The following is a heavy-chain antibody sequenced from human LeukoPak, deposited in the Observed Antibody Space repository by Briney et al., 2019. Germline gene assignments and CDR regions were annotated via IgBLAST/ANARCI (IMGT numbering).Heavy chain of an antibody. Sequence: GASVKVSCKASGYTFTSYVISWVRQAPGQGLEWMGWISAYNGNTNYAQKLQGRVTMTTDTSTSTAYMELRSLRSDDTAVYYCARSYSGSHRSWFDPWGQGTLVTVSS. CDR3: ARSYSGSHRSWFDP. V-gene: IGHV1-18*01. D-gene: IGHD1-26*01. CDR1: GYTFTSYV. J-gene: IGHJ5*02. CDR2: ISAYNGNT.